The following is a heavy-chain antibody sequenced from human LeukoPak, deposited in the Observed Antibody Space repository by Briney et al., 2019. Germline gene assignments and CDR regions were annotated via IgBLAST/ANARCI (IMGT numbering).Heavy chain of an antibody. CDR2: IYHSGST. Sequence: SETLSLTCTVSGGSVSSGGYYWSWIRQPPGKGLEWIGYIYHSGSTYYNPSLKSRVTISVDRSKNQFSLKLSSVTAADKAVYYCARTSADQALDYWGQGTLVTVSS. CDR3: ARTSADQALDY. CDR1: GGSVSSGGYY. J-gene: IGHJ4*02. V-gene: IGHV4-30-2*01. D-gene: IGHD2-2*01.